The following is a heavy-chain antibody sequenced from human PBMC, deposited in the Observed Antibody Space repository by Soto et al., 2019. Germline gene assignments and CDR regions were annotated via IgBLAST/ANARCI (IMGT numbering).Heavy chain of an antibody. D-gene: IGHD6-25*01. CDR1: GFTFSNYA. CDR2: ISGSGGTT. Sequence: EVQLLGSGGGLVQPGRSQRLSCAASGFTFSNYAMSWVRQAPGQGLDWVSAISGSGGTTYYADSVKGRFTISRDNSKNTLFLQMNSLRAEDAAVYYCAKFFVETGSNSGWPWSFHYWGQGTLVTVSS. J-gene: IGHJ4*02. V-gene: IGHV3-23*01. CDR3: AKFFVETGSNSGWPWSFHY.